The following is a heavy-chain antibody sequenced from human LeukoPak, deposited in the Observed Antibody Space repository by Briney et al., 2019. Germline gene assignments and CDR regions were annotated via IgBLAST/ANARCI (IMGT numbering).Heavy chain of an antibody. CDR3: AKGRSSGWYVPIDY. V-gene: IGHV3-23*01. CDR2: ISGSGGST. CDR1: GFTFSSYA. J-gene: IGHJ4*02. D-gene: IGHD6-19*01. Sequence: PGGSLRLSCAASGFTFSSYAMSWVRQAPGKGLEWVSAISGSGGSTYYADSVKGRFTISRDNSKNTLYLQMNSLRAEDTAVYYCAKGRSSGWYVPIDYWGQGTLVTVSS.